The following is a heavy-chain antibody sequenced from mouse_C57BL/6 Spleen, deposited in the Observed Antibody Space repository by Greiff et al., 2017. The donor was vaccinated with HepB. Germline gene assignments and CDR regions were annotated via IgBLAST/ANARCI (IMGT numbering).Heavy chain of an antibody. D-gene: IGHD3-1*01. V-gene: IGHV1-52*01. CDR3: ARSGGIYWYFGV. CDR1: GYTFTSYW. J-gene: IGHJ1*03. CDR2: IDPSDSET. Sequence: VQLQQPGAELVRPGSSVKLSCKASGYTFTSYWMHWVKQRPIQGLEWIGNIDPSDSETHYNQKFKDKATLTVDKSSSTAYMQLSSLTSEDSAVYYCARSGGIYWYFGVWGTGTTVTVSS.